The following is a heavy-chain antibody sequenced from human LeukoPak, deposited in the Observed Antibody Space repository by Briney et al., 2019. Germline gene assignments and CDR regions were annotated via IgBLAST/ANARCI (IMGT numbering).Heavy chain of an antibody. CDR1: GYTFTNYY. D-gene: IGHD3-3*01. CDR3: ASGGLRFFSRFDP. V-gene: IGHV1-46*01. J-gene: IGHJ5*02. CDR2: IIPSGGST. Sequence: GASVKVSCKASGYTFTNYYIHWVRQAPGQGLEWMGMIIPSGGSTNYAEKFQGRVTMTRDMSTSTVYMELTSLTSDDTAVYYCASGGLRFFSRFDPWGQGTLVTVSS.